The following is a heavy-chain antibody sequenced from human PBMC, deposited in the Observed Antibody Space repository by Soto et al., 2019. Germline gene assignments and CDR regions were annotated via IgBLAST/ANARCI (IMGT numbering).Heavy chain of an antibody. Sequence: GGSLRLSCAASVFTFSSCAMHWIRQAPGKGLEWVAVISYDGSNKYYADSVKGRFTISRDNSKNTLYLQMNSLRAEDTAVYYCARDGMVAATSSNYYYGMDVWGQGTTVTVSS. D-gene: IGHD2-15*01. CDR3: ARDGMVAATSSNYYYGMDV. J-gene: IGHJ6*02. V-gene: IGHV3-30-3*01. CDR2: ISYDGSNK. CDR1: VFTFSSCA.